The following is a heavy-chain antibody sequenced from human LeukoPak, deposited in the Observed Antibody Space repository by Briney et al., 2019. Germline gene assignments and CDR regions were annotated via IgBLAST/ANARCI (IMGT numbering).Heavy chain of an antibody. J-gene: IGHJ6*03. CDR3: ASRYSSSWYYYYYYMDV. Sequence: PGGSLRLSCAASGFTFSSYWMSWVRQAPGKGLEWVANIKQDGSEKYYVDSVKGRFTISRDNAKNSLYLQMNSLRAEDTAVYYCASRYSSSWYYYYYYMDVRGKGTTVTVSS. CDR2: IKQDGSEK. V-gene: IGHV3-7*01. CDR1: GFTFSSYW. D-gene: IGHD6-13*01.